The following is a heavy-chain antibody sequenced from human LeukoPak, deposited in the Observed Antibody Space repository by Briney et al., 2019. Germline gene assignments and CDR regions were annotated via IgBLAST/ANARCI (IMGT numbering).Heavy chain of an antibody. J-gene: IGHJ4*02. CDR1: GFSVSSNY. Sequence: GGSLRLSCAASGFSVSSNYMSWVRQAPGKGLEWVSVFYSGGSTYYADSVKGRFTISRDTSKNTLYLQMNSLRVEDTAVYYCARETSTQCSGGSCFFDYWGQGTLVTVSS. D-gene: IGHD2-15*01. CDR2: FYSGGST. V-gene: IGHV3-66*02. CDR3: ARETSTQCSGGSCFFDY.